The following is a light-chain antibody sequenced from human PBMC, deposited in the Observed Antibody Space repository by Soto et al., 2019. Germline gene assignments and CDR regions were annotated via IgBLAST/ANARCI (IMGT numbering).Light chain of an antibody. V-gene: IGKV1-5*01. J-gene: IGKJ1*01. Sequence: IQMTQSPSNLAASVLDIVTITCGASQTITRWMAWYQQKPGKAPKLLIYDASTLESGVPSRFSGSGSGTDFTLTISRLEPEDFAVYYCQQYGRSPETFGQGTKVDIK. CDR2: DAS. CDR3: QQYGRSPET. CDR1: QTITRW.